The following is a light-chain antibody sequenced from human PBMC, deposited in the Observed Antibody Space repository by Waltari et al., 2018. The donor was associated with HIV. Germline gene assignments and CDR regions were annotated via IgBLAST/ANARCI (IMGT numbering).Light chain of an antibody. CDR2: EGS. J-gene: IGLJ3*02. CDR1: NSDVGNYNL. Sequence: QSALTQPASVSGSPGQSITISCTGTNSDVGNYNLFSWYQHYPGKAPKLMIYEGSTRPSGVSNRFSGSKSGNTASLTISGLQAEDEADYYCCSYAGSSTWVFGGGTKLTVL. CDR3: CSYAGSSTWV. V-gene: IGLV2-23*01.